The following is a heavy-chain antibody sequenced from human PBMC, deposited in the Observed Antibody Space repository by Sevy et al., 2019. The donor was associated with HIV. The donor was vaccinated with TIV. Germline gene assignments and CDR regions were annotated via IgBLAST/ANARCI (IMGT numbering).Heavy chain of an antibody. Sequence: GGSLRLSCAASGLSLSDHAVSWVRQTPGKGLEWLALISYNGRNQYYADSVKGRFTISKDDSKNTLYLQLNSLRAEDTAVYYCARFVGYCSGGRCSIIDFWGQGTLVTVSS. CDR3: ARFVGYCSGGRCSIIDF. J-gene: IGHJ4*02. CDR1: GLSLSDHA. V-gene: IGHV3-30*04. D-gene: IGHD2-15*01. CDR2: ISYNGRNQ.